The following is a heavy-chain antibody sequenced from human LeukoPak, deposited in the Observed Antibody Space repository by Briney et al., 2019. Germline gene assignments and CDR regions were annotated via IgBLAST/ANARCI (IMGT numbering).Heavy chain of an antibody. CDR1: GGSISNYY. V-gene: IGHV4-4*07. Sequence: SETLSLTCSVSGGSISNYYWSWIRQPAGKGLEWIGRIYTSGSTNYNPSLNSRVSMSVDTSKIQFSLKLSSVTAADTAVYYCTRKQWLGPIDYWGQGTLVTVSS. J-gene: IGHJ4*02. CDR2: IYTSGST. D-gene: IGHD6-19*01. CDR3: TRKQWLGPIDY.